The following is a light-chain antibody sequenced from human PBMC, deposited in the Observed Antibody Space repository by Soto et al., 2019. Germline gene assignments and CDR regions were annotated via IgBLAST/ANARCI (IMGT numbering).Light chain of an antibody. Sequence: EIVLTQSPATLSLSPGERATLSCRASQSVRSYLAWYQQKPGQVPRLLIYDASKRATGIPARFSGSGSGTDLTLTISSLEPEDFGVYYCQQCSTWPFTFGPGTKVDIK. CDR1: QSVRSY. J-gene: IGKJ3*01. V-gene: IGKV3-11*01. CDR3: QQCSTWPFT. CDR2: DAS.